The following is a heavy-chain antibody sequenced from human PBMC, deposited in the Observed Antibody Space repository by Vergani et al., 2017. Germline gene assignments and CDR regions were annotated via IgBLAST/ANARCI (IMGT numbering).Heavy chain of an antibody. CDR2: ISYDGSNK. J-gene: IGHJ5*02. CDR1: GFTFSSYG. Sequence: QLVESGGVVVQPGGSLRLSCAASGFTFSSYGMPWVRQAPGKGLEWVAVISYDGSNKYYADSVKGRFTISRDNSKNTLYLQMNSLRAEDTAVYYCANPEGVIPAAGGWFDPWGQGTLVTVSS. V-gene: IGHV3-30*18. CDR3: ANPEGVIPAAGGWFDP. D-gene: IGHD2-2*01.